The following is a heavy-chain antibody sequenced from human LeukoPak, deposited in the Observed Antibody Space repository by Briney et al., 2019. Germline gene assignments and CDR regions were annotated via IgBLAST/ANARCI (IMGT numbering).Heavy chain of an antibody. V-gene: IGHV1-2*02. J-gene: IGHJ4*02. CDR3: ARSSGWKYNIDY. Sequence: ASVKVSCKASGYSFTDYFIHWVRQAPGQGLEWMGWINPNSGGTNYAQKFQGRVTMTRDTSISTAYMELSRLRSDDTAMYYCARSSGWKYNIDYWGQGTLVTVSS. D-gene: IGHD6-19*01. CDR1: GYSFTDYF. CDR2: INPNSGGT.